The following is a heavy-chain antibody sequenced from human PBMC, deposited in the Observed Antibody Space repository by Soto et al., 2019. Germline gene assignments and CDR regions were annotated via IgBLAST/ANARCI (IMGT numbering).Heavy chain of an antibody. CDR3: AQETYYFHSSDYHRFDP. D-gene: IGHD3-22*01. J-gene: IGHJ5*02. CDR2: IIPVSNAA. V-gene: IGHV1-69*06. CDR1: GGSFSSYV. Sequence: QGQLVQSGAEVKKPGSSVKVSCKASGGSFSSYVINWIRQAPGQGLEWMGGIIPVSNAADYAQRYQDRVTMSVDKSASTAYMELRSLRSEDTAIYYCAQETYYFHSSDYHRFDPWGQGTLVTVS.